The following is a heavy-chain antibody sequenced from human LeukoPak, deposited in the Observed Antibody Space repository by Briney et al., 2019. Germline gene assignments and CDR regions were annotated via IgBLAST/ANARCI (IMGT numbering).Heavy chain of an antibody. CDR1: RGTFSSYA. CDR2: IIPFFGTA. Sequence: SSVTVSCKASRGTFSSYAIIWVRQAPGQGLEGMGGIIPFFGTANYAQKFEGRVTITADEPTTTAYMKLSSLRAEDTAVYYCARRVRGGYSYGDYYYGMDVWGKGTTVTVSS. V-gene: IGHV1-69*01. D-gene: IGHD5-18*01. J-gene: IGHJ6*04. CDR3: ARRVRGGYSYGDYYYGMDV.